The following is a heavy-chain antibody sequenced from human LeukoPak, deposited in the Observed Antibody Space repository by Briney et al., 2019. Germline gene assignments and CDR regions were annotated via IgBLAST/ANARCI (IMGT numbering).Heavy chain of an antibody. CDR2: VFDSGGA. CDR1: GASVSDYY. J-gene: IGHJ4*02. V-gene: IGHV4-59*02. CDR3: AAALGRYGDYSRGYYFDY. Sequence: SETVSLTCTVSGASVSDYYWSWIRQPPGQGLEWIGYVFDSGGANYNPSLKSRVNISVAPSKNQFSVKLGSVTAADTAVYYCAAALGRYGDYSRGYYFDYWGQGTLVTVSS. D-gene: IGHD4-17*01.